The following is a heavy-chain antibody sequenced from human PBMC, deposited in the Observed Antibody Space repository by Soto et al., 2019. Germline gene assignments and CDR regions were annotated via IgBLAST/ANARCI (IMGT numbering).Heavy chain of an antibody. CDR2: INPSGGST. J-gene: IGHJ6*02. V-gene: IGHV1-46*01. D-gene: IGHD3-3*01. CDR3: ARDSFDFWSGYLYGMDV. CDR1: GYTFTSYY. Sequence: ASVKVSCKASGYTFTSYYMHWVRQAPGQGLEWMGIINPSGGSTSYAQKFQGRVTMTRDTSTSTVYMELSSLRSEDTAVYYCARDSFDFWSGYLYGMDVWGQGTTVTVSS.